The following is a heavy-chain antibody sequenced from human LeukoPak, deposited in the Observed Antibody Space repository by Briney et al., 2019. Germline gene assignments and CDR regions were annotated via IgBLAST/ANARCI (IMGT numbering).Heavy chain of an antibody. J-gene: IGHJ4*02. Sequence: ASVTVSCKASGYTFTVYYMHWVRQAPGQGLEWMGRINPNSGGTNYAQKFQGRVTMTRDTSISTAYMELSRLRSDDTAVYYCARGVWNYSYYFDYWGQGTLVTVPS. CDR3: ARGVWNYSYYFDY. CDR1: GYTFTVYY. CDR2: INPNSGGT. D-gene: IGHD3-10*01. V-gene: IGHV1-2*06.